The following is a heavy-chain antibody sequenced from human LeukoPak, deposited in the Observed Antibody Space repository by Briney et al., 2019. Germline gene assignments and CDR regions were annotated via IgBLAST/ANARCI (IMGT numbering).Heavy chain of an antibody. J-gene: IGHJ4*02. V-gene: IGHV3-21*01. D-gene: IGHD1-26*01. CDR1: GFTFSSYS. CDR2: ISSSSSYI. Sequence: PGGSLRLSCAASGFTFSSYSMNWVRQAPGKGLEWVSSISSSSSYIYYADSVKGRFTISRDNAKNSLYLQMNSLRAEDTAVYYCARDQVKWELHDYWGQGTLVTVSS. CDR3: ARDQVKWELHDY.